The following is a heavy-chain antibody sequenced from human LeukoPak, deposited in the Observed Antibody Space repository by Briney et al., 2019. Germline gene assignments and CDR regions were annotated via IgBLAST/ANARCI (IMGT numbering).Heavy chain of an antibody. J-gene: IGHJ4*02. Sequence: SVKVSCKASGGTFSSYAISWVRQAPGQGLEWMGGIIPIFGTANYAQKFQGRVTITADESTSTAYMELSSLRSEDTAVYYCARRAYYYGSGSWWVSGFDYWGQGTLVTVSS. CDR2: IIPIFGTA. CDR3: ARRAYYYGSGSWWVSGFDY. V-gene: IGHV1-69*01. D-gene: IGHD3-10*01. CDR1: GGTFSSYA.